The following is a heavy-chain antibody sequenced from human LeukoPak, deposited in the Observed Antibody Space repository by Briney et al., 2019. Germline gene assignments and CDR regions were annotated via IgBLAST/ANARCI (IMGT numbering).Heavy chain of an antibody. CDR3: ATNTGSWLPPGAFDI. J-gene: IGHJ3*02. D-gene: IGHD5-24*01. V-gene: IGHV3-23*01. Sequence: GGSLRLSCAASEFTFSSYVMTWVRQAPGKGLEWVSSITASDYSTHFADSVKGRFTISRDNSKNSLFLQMNSLSAEDTAIYYCATNTGSWLPPGAFDIWGQGTMVTVSS. CDR2: ITASDYST. CDR1: EFTFSSYV.